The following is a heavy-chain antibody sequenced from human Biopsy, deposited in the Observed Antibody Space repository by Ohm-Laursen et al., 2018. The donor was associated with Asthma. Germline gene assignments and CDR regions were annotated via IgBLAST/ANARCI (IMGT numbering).Heavy chain of an antibody. CDR3: ARTYYDFLTGQVNDAFDI. D-gene: IGHD3-9*01. V-gene: IGHV1-69*05. J-gene: IGHJ3*02. CDR1: GGTFSSYA. CDR2: IIPIFGTA. Sequence: GASVKVSCKASGGTFSSYAISWVRQAPGQGLEWMGGIIPIFGTANYAQKFQGRVTITRDTSASTAYMELSSLRSEDTAVYYCARTYYDFLTGQVNDAFDIWGQGTMVTVSS.